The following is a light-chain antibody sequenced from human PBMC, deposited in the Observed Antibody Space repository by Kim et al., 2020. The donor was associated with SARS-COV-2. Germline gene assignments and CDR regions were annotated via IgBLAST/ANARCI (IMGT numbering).Light chain of an antibody. CDR1: QSVSSN. J-gene: IGKJ2*01. CDR3: QQYNNWPPYT. Sequence: EIVIPQPPATLSVSPGERATLSCRASQSVSSNLAWYQQKPGQAPRLLIYGASTRATGIPARFSGSGSGTEFTLTISSLQSEDFAVYYCQQYNNWPPYTFGQGTKLEI. V-gene: IGKV3-15*01. CDR2: GAS.